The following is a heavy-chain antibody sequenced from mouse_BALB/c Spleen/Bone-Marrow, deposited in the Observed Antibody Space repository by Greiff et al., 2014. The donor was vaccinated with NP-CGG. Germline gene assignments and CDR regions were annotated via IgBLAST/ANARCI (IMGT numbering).Heavy chain of an antibody. D-gene: IGHD1-2*01. CDR3: TRSTATFDY. CDR1: GYAFSAYW. J-gene: IGHJ2*01. V-gene: IGHV1-80*01. Sequence: VQLVESGAELVRPGSSVKISCKASGYAFSAYWMNWVKKRPGQGLEWIGQIYPGDGDTNYNGKFKGKATLTADKSSSTAYMQLSSLTSEDSAVYFCTRSTATFDYWGQGTTLTVSS. CDR2: IYPGDGDT.